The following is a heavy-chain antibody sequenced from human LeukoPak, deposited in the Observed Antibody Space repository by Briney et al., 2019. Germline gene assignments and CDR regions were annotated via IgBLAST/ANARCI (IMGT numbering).Heavy chain of an antibody. CDR3: AREGYCSSTSCSYYMDV. J-gene: IGHJ6*03. D-gene: IGHD2-2*01. Sequence: SETLSLTCTASGGSITSGGYYWSWIRQHPAKGLEWIGYIHNSGSTYYNPSLKSRVTISVDTSKNQFSLKLSSVTAADTAVYYCAREGYCSSTSCSYYMDVWGKGTTVTVSS. V-gene: IGHV4-31*03. CDR2: IHNSGST. CDR1: GGSITSGGYY.